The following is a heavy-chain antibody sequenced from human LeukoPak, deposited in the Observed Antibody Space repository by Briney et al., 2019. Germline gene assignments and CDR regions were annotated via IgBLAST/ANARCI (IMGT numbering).Heavy chain of an antibody. Sequence: GGSLRLSCAASGFTFSSYAMSWVRQAPGKGLEWVSAISGSGGSTYYADSVEGRFTISRDNSKNTLYLQMNSLRTEDTAVYYCAKGSQDSGWYWGQGTLVTVSS. V-gene: IGHV3-23*01. CDR2: ISGSGGST. J-gene: IGHJ4*02. CDR1: GFTFSSYA. D-gene: IGHD6-19*01. CDR3: AKGSQDSGWY.